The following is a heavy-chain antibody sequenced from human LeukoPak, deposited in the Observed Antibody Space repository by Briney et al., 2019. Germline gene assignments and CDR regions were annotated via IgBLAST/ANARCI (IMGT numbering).Heavy chain of an antibody. D-gene: IGHD3-10*01. CDR2: IYYSGST. J-gene: IGHJ4*02. Sequence: PSETLSLTCTVSGGSISSNNYYWGWIRQPPEKGLDWIGSIYYSGSTYYNPSHESRVTISVDTSKNQFSLKLTSVTAADTALYYCASVNRGWFGVGEYWRQGTLVTVSS. CDR1: GGSISSNNYY. V-gene: IGHV4-39*01. CDR3: ASVNRGWFGVGEY.